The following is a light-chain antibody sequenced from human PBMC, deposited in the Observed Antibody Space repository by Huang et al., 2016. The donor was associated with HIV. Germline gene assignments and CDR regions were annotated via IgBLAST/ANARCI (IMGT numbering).Light chain of an antibody. J-gene: IGKJ1*01. Sequence: EIVLTQSPGTLSLSPGERATLSCRASQSVNSDYLAWYQQKPGQAPRLLINGASTRVTGIPDRVSGSGSGKDFTLTISRLEPEDFAVYYCQQYGGSSRTFGQGTKVEIK. V-gene: IGKV3-20*01. CDR3: QQYGGSSRT. CDR2: GAS. CDR1: QSVNSDY.